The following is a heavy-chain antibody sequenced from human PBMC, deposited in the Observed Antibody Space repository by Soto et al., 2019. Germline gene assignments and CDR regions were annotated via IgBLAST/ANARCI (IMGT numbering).Heavy chain of an antibody. V-gene: IGHV2-5*02. D-gene: IGHD2-15*01. CDR1: GFSLSTSGVA. Sequence: QITLKESGPTLVKPTQTLTLTCTFSGFSLSTSGVAVGWIRQPPGKALEWLALIYWDDDKRYSPSLKSRLTITKDTSKNQVVLTITNMDPVDTGTYYCAHSRRYCSGGSCYSIWFDPWGQGTLVTVSS. CDR2: IYWDDDK. CDR3: AHSRRYCSGGSCYSIWFDP. J-gene: IGHJ5*02.